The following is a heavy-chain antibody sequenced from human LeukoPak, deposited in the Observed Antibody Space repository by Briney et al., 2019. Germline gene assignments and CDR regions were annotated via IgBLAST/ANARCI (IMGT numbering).Heavy chain of an antibody. J-gene: IGHJ4*02. D-gene: IGHD3-10*01. Sequence: SSETLSLTCTVSGGSISSYYWSWIRQPPGKGLEWIGYIYYSGSTNYNPSLKSRVTISVDTSKNQFSLKLSSVTAADTAVYYCARGPAMVRGVITVFDYWGQGTLVTVSS. V-gene: IGHV4-59*01. CDR3: ARGPAMVRGVITVFDY. CDR2: IYYSGST. CDR1: GGSISSYY.